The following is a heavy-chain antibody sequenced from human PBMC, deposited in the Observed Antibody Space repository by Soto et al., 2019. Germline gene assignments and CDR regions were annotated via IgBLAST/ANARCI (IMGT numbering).Heavy chain of an antibody. CDR3: TTHGFLDFFITSLDP. V-gene: IGHV3-15*01. D-gene: IGHD3-16*01. CDR2: IKSKTDGGTT. Sequence: GGSLRLSCAASGFTFSNAWMSWVRQAPGKGLEWAGRIKSKTDGGTTDYAAPVKGRFTISRDDSKNTLYLQMNSLKTEDTTVYYCTTHGFLDFFITSLDPWGQGTLVIVAS. CDR1: GFTFSNAW. J-gene: IGHJ5*02.